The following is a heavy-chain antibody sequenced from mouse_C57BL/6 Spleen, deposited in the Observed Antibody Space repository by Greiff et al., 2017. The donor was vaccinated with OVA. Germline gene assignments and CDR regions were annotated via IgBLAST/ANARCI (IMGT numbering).Heavy chain of an antibody. J-gene: IGHJ2*01. Sequence: QVQLQQPGAELVKPGASVKLSCKASGYTFTSYWMQWVKQRPGQGLEWIGVIDPSDSYTNYNQKFTGKATLTVDTSSSTAYMQLSSLTSEDSAVDYGARSDTAVEEPFDGWGQGTTLTVSS. CDR2: IDPSDSYT. CDR3: ARSDTAVEEPFDG. CDR1: GYTFTSYW. D-gene: IGHD1-1*02. V-gene: IGHV1-50*01.